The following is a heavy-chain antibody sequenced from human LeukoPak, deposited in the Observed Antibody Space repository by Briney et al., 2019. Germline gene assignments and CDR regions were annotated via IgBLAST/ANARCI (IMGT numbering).Heavy chain of an antibody. D-gene: IGHD5-24*01. V-gene: IGHV3-21*01. Sequence: GGSLRLSWAASGFTFSSYSMNWVRQAPGKGLEWVSSISSSSSYIYYADSVKGRFTISRDNAKNSLYLQMNSLRAEDTAVYYCARESRDGYNFYYYGMDVWGQGTTITVSS. CDR3: ARESRDGYNFYYYGMDV. J-gene: IGHJ6*02. CDR1: GFTFSSYS. CDR2: ISSSSSYI.